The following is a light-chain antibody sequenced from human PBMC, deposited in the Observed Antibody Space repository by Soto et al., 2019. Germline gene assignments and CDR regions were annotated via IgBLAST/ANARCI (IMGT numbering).Light chain of an antibody. CDR3: QQYNSYSCT. Sequence: DIQMTQSPSTLSASVGDRVTITCRASQSISSWLAWYQQKPGKAPKLLIYKASSLESGVPSRFSGSGSGTEFTLTISRLQPDDFATYYCQQYNSYSCTFGQGTEVEIK. V-gene: IGKV1-5*03. J-gene: IGKJ1*01. CDR1: QSISSW. CDR2: KAS.